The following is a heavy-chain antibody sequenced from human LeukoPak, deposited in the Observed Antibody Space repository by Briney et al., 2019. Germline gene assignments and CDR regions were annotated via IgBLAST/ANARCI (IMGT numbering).Heavy chain of an antibody. D-gene: IGHD3-3*01. CDR3: ARVSPGFWSGYALDY. J-gene: IGHJ4*02. CDR2: ISGSGDST. CDR1: GFTFSSYA. V-gene: IGHV3-23*01. Sequence: GGSLRLSCAASGFTFSSYAMSWVRQAPGKGLEWVSGISGSGDSTYYADSVKGRFTISRDNSKNTLYLQMNSLRAEDTAVYYCARVSPGFWSGYALDYWGQGTLVTVSS.